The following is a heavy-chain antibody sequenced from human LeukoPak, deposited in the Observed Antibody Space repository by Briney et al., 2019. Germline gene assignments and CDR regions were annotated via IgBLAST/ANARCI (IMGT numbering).Heavy chain of an antibody. V-gene: IGHV1-18*01. CDR1: GYTFTSYG. D-gene: IGHD1-26*01. CDR2: ISAYNGNT. CDR3: AISYSGSYCLEY. J-gene: IGHJ4*02. Sequence: ASVKVSCKASGYTFTSYGISWVRRAPGQGLEWMGWISAYNGNTNYAQKLQGRVTMTTDTSTSTAYMELRSLRSDDTAVYYCAISYSGSYCLEYWGQGTLVTVSS.